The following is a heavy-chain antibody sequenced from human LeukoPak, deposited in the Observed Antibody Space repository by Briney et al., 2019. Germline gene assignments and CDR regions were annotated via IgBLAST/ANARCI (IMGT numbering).Heavy chain of an antibody. CDR1: GFTFSSYA. Sequence: GGSLRLSCAASGFTFSSYAMSWVRQAPGKGLEWVSAISGSGGSTYYADSVKGRFTISRDNSKNTLYLQMNSLRAEDTAVYYCAKDHSSGWPSPLVFFDYWGQGTLVTVSS. CDR3: AKDHSSGWPSPLVFFDY. V-gene: IGHV3-23*01. J-gene: IGHJ4*02. D-gene: IGHD6-19*01. CDR2: ISGSGGST.